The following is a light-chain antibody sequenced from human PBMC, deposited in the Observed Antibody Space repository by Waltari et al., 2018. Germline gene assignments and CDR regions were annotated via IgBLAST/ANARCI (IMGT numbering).Light chain of an antibody. Sequence: MTQSPDTLSMSAGESVTLSGRASRHLGGSLAWYQQKAGHAPRLLFYHASTRATGVADRFSAAGSGTDFTLTISSLRSEDSAVYYCQQYNDWPPYTFGQGTKLE. CDR1: RHLGGS. CDR2: HAS. CDR3: QQYNDWPPYT. V-gene: IGKV3-15*01. J-gene: IGKJ2*01.